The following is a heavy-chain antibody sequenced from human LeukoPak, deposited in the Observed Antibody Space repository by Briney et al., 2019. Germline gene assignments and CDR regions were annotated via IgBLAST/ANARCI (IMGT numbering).Heavy chain of an antibody. CDR1: GGSTSSSSYY. D-gene: IGHD3-9*01. J-gene: IGHJ5*02. CDR3: ARVYYDILTGYSNWFDP. CDR2: IYYSGST. Sequence: SETLSLTCTVSGGSTSSSSYYWGWIRQPPGKGLEWIGSIYYSGSTYYNPSLKSRVTISVDTSKNQFSLKLSSVTAADTAVYYCARVYYDILTGYSNWFDPWGQGTLVTVSS. V-gene: IGHV4-39*01.